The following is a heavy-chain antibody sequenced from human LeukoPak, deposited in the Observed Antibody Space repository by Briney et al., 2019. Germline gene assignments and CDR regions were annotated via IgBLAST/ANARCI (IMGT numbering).Heavy chain of an antibody. CDR3: ARFPLLKYYDFWSGYADGMDV. V-gene: IGHV1-2*02. D-gene: IGHD3-3*01. CDR2: INPNSGGT. CDR1: GYTFTGYY. J-gene: IGHJ6*02. Sequence: ASVKVSCKASGYTFTGYYMHWVRQAPGQGLEWMGWINPNSGGTNYAQKFQGRVTMTRNTSLSTAYMELSSLRSEDTAVYYCARFPLLKYYDFWSGYADGMDVWGQGTTVTVSS.